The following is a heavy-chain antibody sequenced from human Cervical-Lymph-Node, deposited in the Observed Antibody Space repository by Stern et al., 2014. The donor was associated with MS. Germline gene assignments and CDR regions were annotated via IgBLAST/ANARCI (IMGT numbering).Heavy chain of an antibody. CDR1: GFSLSNSAMG. J-gene: IGHJ4*02. CDR3: ARMREYCSGGICFAGYYDY. V-gene: IGHV2-26*01. D-gene: IGHD2-15*01. CDR2: IFSTDET. Sequence: QVPLQESGPVLVKPTETLTLTCSVSGFSLSNSAMGVSWIRQPPGKALECLAHIFSTDETAYTTSLKSRLTISKDTSKSQVVLTMTNVDPVDTATYYCARMREYCSGGICFAGYYDYWGQGTLVTVSS.